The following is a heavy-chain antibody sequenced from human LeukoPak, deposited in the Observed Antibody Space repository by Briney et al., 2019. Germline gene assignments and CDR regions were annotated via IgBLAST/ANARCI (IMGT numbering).Heavy chain of an antibody. CDR3: ARQGYQLLVYYYYYMDV. D-gene: IGHD2/OR15-2a*01. CDR1: GGSFSSYY. Sequence: PSETLSLTCAVYGGSFSSYYWGWVRQPPGKGLEWIGEINYSGNTNYNPSLKSRVTISIDTSKNQFSLNLRSVTAADTAVYYCARQGYQLLVYYYYYMDVWGKGTTVTVSS. CDR2: INYSGNT. V-gene: IGHV4-34*01. J-gene: IGHJ6*03.